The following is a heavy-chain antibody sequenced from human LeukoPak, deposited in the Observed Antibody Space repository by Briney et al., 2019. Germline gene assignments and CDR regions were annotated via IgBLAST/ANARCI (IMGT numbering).Heavy chain of an antibody. V-gene: IGHV3-23*01. CDR1: GFTFSSYA. CDR3: ARGDSTSPGDY. D-gene: IGHD2/OR15-2a*01. CDR2: ISGSGGST. Sequence: GGSLRLPCAASGFTFSSYAMSWVRQAPGKGLEWVSAISGSGGSTYYADSVKGRFTVSRDNFKNTLYLQMNSLRTEDTAVYYCARGDSTSPGDYWGQGTLVTVSS. J-gene: IGHJ4*02.